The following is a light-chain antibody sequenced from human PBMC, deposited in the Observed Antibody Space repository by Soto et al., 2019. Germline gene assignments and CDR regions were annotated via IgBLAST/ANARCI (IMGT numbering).Light chain of an antibody. CDR1: QSVRTY. Sequence: EVVLTQSPATLSLSPGERATLSCRASQSVRTYLAWYQQKPGQAPRLLISDASDRATGIPARFSGSGSGTDFTLTISSLEPEDFAVYFCQHRSAWPLTFGGGTKVDIK. CDR3: QHRSAWPLT. J-gene: IGKJ4*01. CDR2: DAS. V-gene: IGKV3-11*01.